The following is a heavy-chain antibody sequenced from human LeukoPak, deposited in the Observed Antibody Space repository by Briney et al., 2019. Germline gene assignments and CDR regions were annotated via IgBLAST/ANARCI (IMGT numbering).Heavy chain of an antibody. CDR2: IYTSGST. CDR1: GGSISSGSYY. CDR3: ARAAVVLWFGEYNWFDP. D-gene: IGHD3-10*01. V-gene: IGHV4-61*02. Sequence: SETLSLTCTVSGGSISSGSYYWSWIRQPAGKGLEWIGRIYTSGSTNYNPSLKSRVTISVDTSKNQFSLKLSSVTAADTAVYYCARAAVVLWFGEYNWFDPWGQGTLATVSS. J-gene: IGHJ5*02.